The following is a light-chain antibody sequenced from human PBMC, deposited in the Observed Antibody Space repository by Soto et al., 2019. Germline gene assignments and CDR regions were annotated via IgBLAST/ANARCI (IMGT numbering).Light chain of an antibody. CDR2: DAS. Sequence: DIQRTQFPSTLSASVGDRVTITCRASQTTNTWLAWYQQKPGTAPKLLIYDASSLEGGVPSRFSASGSGTEFTLTISSLQPDDLATYYCQQYISYPYTFGQGTKVEIK. CDR1: QTTNTW. J-gene: IGKJ2*01. V-gene: IGKV1-5*01. CDR3: QQYISYPYT.